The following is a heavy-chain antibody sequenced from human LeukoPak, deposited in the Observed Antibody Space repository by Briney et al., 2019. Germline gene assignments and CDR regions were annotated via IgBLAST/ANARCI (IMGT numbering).Heavy chain of an antibody. CDR2: IIPILGIA. J-gene: IGHJ4*02. CDR1: GGTFSSYA. V-gene: IGHV1-69*04. D-gene: IGHD1-26*01. Sequence: SVKVSCKASGGTFSSYAISWVRQAPGQGLDWRGRIIPILGIANYAQKFQGRVTITADKSTSTAYMELSSLRSEDTAVYYCAREQSGSYYGYFDYRGQGTLVTVSS. CDR3: AREQSGSYYGYFDY.